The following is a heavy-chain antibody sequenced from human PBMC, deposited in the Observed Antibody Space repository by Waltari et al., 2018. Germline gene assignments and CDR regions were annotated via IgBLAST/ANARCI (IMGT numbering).Heavy chain of an antibody. CDR1: GFTFSSYA. CDR2: ISWSRGST. CDR3: AKHGDYRWYFDY. Sequence: EVQLLESGGGLVQPGGSLRLSCAASGFTFSSYAMSWVRQAPGKCVESVSAISWSRGSTYYADSVTALFTLSSDNSKHPLYLHMNSLRAEDTAVYYCAKHGDYRWYFDYWGQGTLVTVSS. J-gene: IGHJ4*02. V-gene: IGHV3-23*01. D-gene: IGHD4-17*01.